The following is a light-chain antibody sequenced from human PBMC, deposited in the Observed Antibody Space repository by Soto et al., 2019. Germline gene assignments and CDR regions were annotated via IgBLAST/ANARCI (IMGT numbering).Light chain of an antibody. V-gene: IGLV1-40*01. J-gene: IGLJ1*01. CDR3: QSYDSSLSGSEV. CDR1: SSNIGAGHD. Sequence: QSVLTQPPSASGAPGQRVTISCTGSSSNIGAGHDVHWYQHLPGTTPKLLIYGNGNRPSGVPDRFSGSKSGTPASLAITGLQAEDEADYYCQSYDSSLSGSEVFGTGTKVTVL. CDR2: GNG.